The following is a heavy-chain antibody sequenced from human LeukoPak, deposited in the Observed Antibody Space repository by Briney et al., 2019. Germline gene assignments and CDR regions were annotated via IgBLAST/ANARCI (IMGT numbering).Heavy chain of an antibody. CDR2: ISSSGSTI. V-gene: IGHV3-48*03. J-gene: IGHJ5*01. CDR1: GFTFSSYE. CDR3: AKPISGGLAVTADWFHP. Sequence: GGSLRLSCAASGFTFSSYEMNWVRQAPGKGLEGVSYISSSGSTIYYADSVKGRFTISRDNAKNSLYLQMNSLRAEDTAVYYCAKPISGGLAVTADWFHPWGQGTLVVVSS. D-gene: IGHD6-19*01.